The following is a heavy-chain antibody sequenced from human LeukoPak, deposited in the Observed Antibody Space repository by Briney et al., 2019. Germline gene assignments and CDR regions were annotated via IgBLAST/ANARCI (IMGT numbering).Heavy chain of an antibody. Sequence: GGSLRLSCAASGFTFSSYSMNWVRQTPGKGLEWVSSISSGSTYMYYADSVKGRFTISRDNAQNSMYLQMNSLRAEDTAVYYCGRVGGRSKAAKGDAFDIWGQGTMVTVSS. J-gene: IGHJ3*02. D-gene: IGHD6-6*01. CDR2: ISSGSTYM. CDR3: GRVGGRSKAAKGDAFDI. V-gene: IGHV3-21*01. CDR1: GFTFSSYS.